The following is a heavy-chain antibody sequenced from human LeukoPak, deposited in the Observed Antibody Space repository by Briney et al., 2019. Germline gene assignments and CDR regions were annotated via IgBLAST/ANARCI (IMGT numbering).Heavy chain of an antibody. CDR3: ARETSQKGAHYMDV. V-gene: IGHV4-38-2*02. Sequence: SETLSLTCTVSGYSISNGYYWGWIRQPPGKGLEWIGNIYHSGSTYYNPSLKSRVTISVDTSKNQFSLKLRSVTAADTAVYYCARETSQKGAHYMDVWGKGTTVTISS. J-gene: IGHJ6*03. CDR1: GYSISNGYY. CDR2: IYHSGST. D-gene: IGHD3-16*01.